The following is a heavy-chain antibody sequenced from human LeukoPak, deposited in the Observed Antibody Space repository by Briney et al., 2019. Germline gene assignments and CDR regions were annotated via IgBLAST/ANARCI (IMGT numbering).Heavy chain of an antibody. CDR1: GFTLSAHA. Sequence: GRSLRLSCAATGFTLSAHAMHWVRQTPGERLEWVAVISADGTQKDYADSVKGRFTISRDNSVNTLYLQMNSLRTEDTAIYHCARAICGGSRYLIDYWGQGTLVTVSS. CDR3: ARAICGGSRYLIDY. V-gene: IGHV3-30*04. D-gene: IGHD2-15*01. J-gene: IGHJ4*02. CDR2: ISADGTQK.